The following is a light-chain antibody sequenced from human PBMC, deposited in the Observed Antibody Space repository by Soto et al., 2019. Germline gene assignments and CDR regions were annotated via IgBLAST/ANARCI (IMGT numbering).Light chain of an antibody. CDR2: LGS. Sequence: DLVMPQSPLSLIVTSGEPASISCRSRQSLLHTNGYNYLDWYLQKPGQSTQLLIYLGSNRASGVPYRFRGSGSGTAFTLQISSVEAEYVGVCFCMQSLRTPVPFGQGTKVEIK. J-gene: IGKJ1*01. V-gene: IGKV2-28*01. CDR1: QSLLHTNGYNY. CDR3: MQSLRTPVP.